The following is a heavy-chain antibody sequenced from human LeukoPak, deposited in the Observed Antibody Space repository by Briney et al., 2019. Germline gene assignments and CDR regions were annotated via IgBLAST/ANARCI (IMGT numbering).Heavy chain of an antibody. J-gene: IGHJ3*01. V-gene: IGHV3-23*01. D-gene: IGHD6-19*01. CDR3: ALTRAYSSGWGGFHV. CDR2: ISGSGGDT. Sequence: GGSLRLSCAASGLTFSNYAMNWVRQTPGSGLKWVSGISGSGGDTYYADSVKGRFTISRDNSKNTLYLQMNSLRADDTAVYYCALTRAYSSGWGGFHVWGPGTMVTVSS. CDR1: GLTFSNYA.